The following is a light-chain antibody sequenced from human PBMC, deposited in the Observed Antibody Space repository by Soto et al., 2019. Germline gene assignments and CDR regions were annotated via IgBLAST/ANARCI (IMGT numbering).Light chain of an antibody. Sequence: DIQMTQSPSSLSASVGDRVTITCQASQDINNFLSWYQQKPGKSPKLLIYDASNLETGVPSRFSGSGSGTTFIFTISSLQAEDIATYYCQQYDYFPRTFGGGTKVESK. CDR3: QQYDYFPRT. CDR2: DAS. J-gene: IGKJ4*01. V-gene: IGKV1-33*01. CDR1: QDINNF.